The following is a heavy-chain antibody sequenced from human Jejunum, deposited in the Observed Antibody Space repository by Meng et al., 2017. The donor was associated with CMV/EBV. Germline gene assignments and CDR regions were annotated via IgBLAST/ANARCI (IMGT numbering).Heavy chain of an antibody. CDR2: IGTTSGIYT. V-gene: IGHV3-11*06. J-gene: IGHJ4*02. D-gene: IGHD3-16*01. CDR3: AREGGLKRFDS. Sequence: QGQLVESEWCLVKHGWYLRLSCASSGFSFSDYYMHWIRQAPGKGREWISYIGTTSGIYTKYIASVTGRFTISRDNAKNSVYLQMNMLRAEDTAVYYCAREGGLKRFDSWGQGTLVTVSS. CDR1: GFSFSDYY.